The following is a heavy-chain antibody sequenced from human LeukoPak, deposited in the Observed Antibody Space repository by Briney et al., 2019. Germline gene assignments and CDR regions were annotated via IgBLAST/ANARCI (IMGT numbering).Heavy chain of an antibody. CDR1: GYTFTGYY. J-gene: IGHJ3*02. D-gene: IGHD5-18*01. CDR3: ARGEKYSYGCLSPIDAFDI. Sequence: ASVKVSCKASGYTFTGYYMHWVRQAPGQGLEWMGWINPNSGGTNYAQKFQGRVTMTRDTSISAAYMELSRLRSDDTAVYYCARGEKYSYGCLSPIDAFDIWGQGTMVTVSS. V-gene: IGHV1-2*02. CDR2: INPNSGGT.